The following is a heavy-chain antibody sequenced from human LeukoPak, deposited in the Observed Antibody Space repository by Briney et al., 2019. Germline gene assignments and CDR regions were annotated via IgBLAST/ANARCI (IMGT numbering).Heavy chain of an antibody. Sequence: SETLSLTCTVSGYSISSGYYWGWIRQPPGKGLEWIGEIYHSGSTNYNPSLKSRVTISVDKSKNQFSLKLSSVTAADAAVYYCARRNYDILTGYFYFDYWGQGTLVTVSS. CDR1: GYSISSGYY. V-gene: IGHV4-38-2*02. CDR3: ARRNYDILTGYFYFDY. D-gene: IGHD3-9*01. CDR2: IYHSGST. J-gene: IGHJ4*02.